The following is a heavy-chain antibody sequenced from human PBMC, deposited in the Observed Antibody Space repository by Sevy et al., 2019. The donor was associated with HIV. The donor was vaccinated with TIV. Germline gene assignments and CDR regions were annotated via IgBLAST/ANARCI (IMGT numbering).Heavy chain of an antibody. CDR2: FDPEDGET. Sequence: ASVKVSCKVSGYTLTELSMHWVRQAPGKGLEWMGGFDPEDGETIYAQKFQGRVTMTEDTSTDTAYMELSSLRSEDTAVYYCATDNRYCSGGSCYYPGPFDYWGQGTLVTVSS. D-gene: IGHD2-15*01. J-gene: IGHJ4*02. CDR3: ATDNRYCSGGSCYYPGPFDY. V-gene: IGHV1-24*01. CDR1: GYTLTELS.